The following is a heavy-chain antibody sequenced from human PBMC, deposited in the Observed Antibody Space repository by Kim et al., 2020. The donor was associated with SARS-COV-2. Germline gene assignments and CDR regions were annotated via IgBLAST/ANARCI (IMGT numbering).Heavy chain of an antibody. Sequence: YTPDSVTGQITSSRDNAKNSLYLQMNRLRDEDTAVYYCARVSGFWSGFFDYWGQGTLVTVSS. D-gene: IGHD3-3*01. V-gene: IGHV3-48*02. CDR3: ARVSGFWSGFFDY. J-gene: IGHJ4*02.